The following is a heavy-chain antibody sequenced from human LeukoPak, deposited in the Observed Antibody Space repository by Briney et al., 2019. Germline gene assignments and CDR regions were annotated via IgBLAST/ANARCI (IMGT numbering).Heavy chain of an antibody. D-gene: IGHD1-1*01. Sequence: PGGSLRLSCAASGFTFSSYWMSWVRQAPGKGLEWVANIKQDESEKYYVDSLKGRFTISRDNAKNSLYLQMNSLRAEDTAVYYCARDKIEGPTKLDYWGQGILFTVSS. J-gene: IGHJ4*02. V-gene: IGHV3-7*01. CDR3: ARDKIEGPTKLDY. CDR2: IKQDESEK. CDR1: GFTFSSYW.